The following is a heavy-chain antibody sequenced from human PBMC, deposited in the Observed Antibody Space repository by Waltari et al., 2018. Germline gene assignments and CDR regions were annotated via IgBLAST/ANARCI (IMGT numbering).Heavy chain of an antibody. V-gene: IGHV1-69*15. J-gene: IGHJ4*02. CDR2: IIPIFGTA. Sequence: QAQLVQPGAAVKKPGSSVKVSCKASGGTFTSYALRWARQAPGQGLEWMGRIIPIFGTANYAQEFQGRVTITADESTSTAYMELSSLRSEDTAVYYCASLSYYDILTGYYNKDYWGQGTLVTVSS. CDR3: ASLSYYDILTGYYNKDY. D-gene: IGHD3-9*01. CDR1: GGTFTSYA.